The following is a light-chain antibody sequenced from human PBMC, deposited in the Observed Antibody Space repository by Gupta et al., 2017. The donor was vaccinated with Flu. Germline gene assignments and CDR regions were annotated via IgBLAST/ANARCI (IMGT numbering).Light chain of an antibody. V-gene: IGKV3-11*01. J-gene: IGKJ4*01. CDR1: QSVGSF. CDR3: QQRTKWRLT. CDR2: DSD. Sequence: IVLTQSPAIVSLSPGDSATLSCRASQSVGSFLAWFQQRPGQSSRLLIYDSDKRATGIPGSFRGSGSGTDFTLTINDLEPEDFAVYYCQQRTKWRLTFGGGTKVEFK.